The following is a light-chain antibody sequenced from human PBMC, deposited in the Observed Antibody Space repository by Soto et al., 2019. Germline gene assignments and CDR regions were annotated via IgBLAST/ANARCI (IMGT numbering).Light chain of an antibody. CDR2: DHN. CDR1: SSKIGSHD. V-gene: IGLV1-51*01. Sequence: QSALPQPPSVSAAPGQKVTISCSGSSSKIGSHDVAWYQQLPGTAPKRLLYDHNKRPSGIPDRFSASKSGTSATLAITGLQTGEEADYYCGTWEHSLTRVFGGGTKVTVL. CDR3: GTWEHSLTRV. J-gene: IGLJ3*02.